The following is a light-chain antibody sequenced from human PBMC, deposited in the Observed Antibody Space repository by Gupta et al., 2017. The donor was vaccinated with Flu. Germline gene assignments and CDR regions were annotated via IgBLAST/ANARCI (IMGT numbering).Light chain of an antibody. V-gene: IGKV3-11*01. J-gene: IGKJ3*01. CDR1: QPIRNF. Sequence: EIVLTQSPATLSLSPGERATLSCRASQPIRNFLAWYQHKPGQPPRLLVYDASNRATGIPPRFSGSGSGTDFTLTISSLEPEDFAVYYCQQRSNWLFTFGPGTKVEIK. CDR3: QQRSNWLFT. CDR2: DAS.